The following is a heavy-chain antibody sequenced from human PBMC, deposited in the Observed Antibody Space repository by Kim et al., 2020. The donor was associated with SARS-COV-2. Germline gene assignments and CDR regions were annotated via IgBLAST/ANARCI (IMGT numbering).Heavy chain of an antibody. Sequence: GGSLRLSCAASGFTFSTYAMHWLRQAPGKGLEWVAVISNDGRDEYYAESVKGRFTISRDNSKDTVWLQMNSLRAEDTALYYCARAPEMGIGYWFDPWGQGTLVTVSS. CDR2: ISNDGRDE. J-gene: IGHJ5*02. CDR3: ARAPEMGIGYWFDP. D-gene: IGHD7-27*01. CDR1: GFTFSTYA. V-gene: IGHV3-30*03.